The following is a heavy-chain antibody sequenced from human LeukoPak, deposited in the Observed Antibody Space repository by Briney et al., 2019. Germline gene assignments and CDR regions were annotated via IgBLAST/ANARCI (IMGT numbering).Heavy chain of an antibody. Sequence: SETLSLTCTVSGGSISSYYWSWIRQPPGKGLEWIGYIYYSGSTNYNPSLKSRVTISVDTSKNQFSLRLSSVTAADTAVYYCATPPSCSGGSCYSGAHYFDYWGQGTLVTVSS. D-gene: IGHD2-15*01. CDR3: ATPPSCSGGSCYSGAHYFDY. CDR1: GGSISSYY. V-gene: IGHV4-59*01. CDR2: IYYSGST. J-gene: IGHJ4*02.